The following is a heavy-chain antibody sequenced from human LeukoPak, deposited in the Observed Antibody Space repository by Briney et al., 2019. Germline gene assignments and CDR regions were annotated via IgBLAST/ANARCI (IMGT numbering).Heavy chain of an antibody. CDR1: GYSFTNFW. J-gene: IGHJ3*02. CDR3: ARQWGGPFDI. CDR2: IYPGDSDT. Sequence: GESLKIPCKGSGYSFTNFWIGWVRQMPGKGLEWMGIIYPGDSDTTYSPSFQGQVTISADKSTSTAYLQWSSLKASDTAMYYCARQWGGPFDIWGQGTMVTVSS. V-gene: IGHV5-51*01. D-gene: IGHD1-26*01.